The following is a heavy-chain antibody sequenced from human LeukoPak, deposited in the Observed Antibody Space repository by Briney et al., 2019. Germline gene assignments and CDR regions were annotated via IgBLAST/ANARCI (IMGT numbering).Heavy chain of an antibody. J-gene: IGHJ4*02. CDR1: GYTFTSYY. V-gene: IGHV1-46*01. CDR2: INPSGGST. Sequence: ASVTVSFTASGYTFTSYYMHWVRQAPGQGLEWMGIINPSGGSTSYAQKFQGRVTMTRDTSTSTVYMELSSLRSEDTAVYYCASSYDSSGLLDYWGQGTLVTVSS. CDR3: ASSYDSSGLLDY. D-gene: IGHD3-22*01.